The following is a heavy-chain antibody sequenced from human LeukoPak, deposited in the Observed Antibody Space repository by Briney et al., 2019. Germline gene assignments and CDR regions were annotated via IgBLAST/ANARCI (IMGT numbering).Heavy chain of an antibody. CDR3: ARRRITMIVVDGFDP. J-gene: IGHJ5*02. Sequence: ASVEVSCKASGGTFSSYAISWVRQAPGQGLEWMGGIIPIFGTANYAQKFQGRVTITTDESTSTAYMELSSLRSEDTAVYYCARRRITMIVVDGFDPWGQGTLVTVSS. D-gene: IGHD3-22*01. CDR2: IIPIFGTA. CDR1: GGTFSSYA. V-gene: IGHV1-69*05.